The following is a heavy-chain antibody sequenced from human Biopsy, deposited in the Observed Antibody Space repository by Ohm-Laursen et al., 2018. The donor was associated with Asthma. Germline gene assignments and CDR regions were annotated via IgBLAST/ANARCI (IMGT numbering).Heavy chain of an antibody. D-gene: IGHD2-2*01. CDR2: INSVFGTT. V-gene: IGHV1-69*13. Sequence: SVKVSCKSLGGTFNTYVIGWVRQAPGQGLEWMGGINSVFGTTTYPQKFQDRVTITVDDSTSTVYMELSGLRSEDTAVYYCARKAGSCISRTCYSLDFWGQGTLVTVSS. J-gene: IGHJ4*02. CDR3: ARKAGSCISRTCYSLDF. CDR1: GGTFNTYV.